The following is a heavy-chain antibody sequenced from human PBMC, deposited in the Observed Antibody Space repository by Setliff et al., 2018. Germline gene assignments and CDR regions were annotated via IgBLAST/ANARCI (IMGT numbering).Heavy chain of an antibody. D-gene: IGHD3-22*01. CDR1: GFTFDDYA. Sequence: GGSLRLSCAASGFTFDDYAMHWVRQAPGKGLEWVSLISWDGGSTYYADSVKGRFTISRDNSKNSLYLQMNSLRAEDTALYYCAKDMGDSSGYLDYWGQGTLVTVSS. CDR2: ISWDGGST. J-gene: IGHJ4*02. V-gene: IGHV3-43D*03. CDR3: AKDMGDSSGYLDY.